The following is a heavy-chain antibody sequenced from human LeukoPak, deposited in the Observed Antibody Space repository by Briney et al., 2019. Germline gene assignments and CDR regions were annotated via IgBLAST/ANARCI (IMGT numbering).Heavy chain of an antibody. J-gene: IGHJ4*02. Sequence: GGSLRLSCAASGLTFSDAWMSWVRQAPGKGLEWVANIKQDGSEKYYVDSVKGRFTISRDNSKNTLYLQMNSLRAEDTAVYYCAKGVGPNDYWGQGTLVTVSS. CDR3: AKGVGPNDY. D-gene: IGHD1-26*01. CDR1: GLTFSDAW. V-gene: IGHV3-7*03. CDR2: IKQDGSEK.